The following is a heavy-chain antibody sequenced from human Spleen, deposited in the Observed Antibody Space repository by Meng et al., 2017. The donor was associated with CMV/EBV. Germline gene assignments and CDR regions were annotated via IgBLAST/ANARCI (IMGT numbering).Heavy chain of an antibody. CDR2: ISAYNGNT. J-gene: IGHJ6*02. CDR1: GYTFTSYG. CDR3: ARVLNMGLTEFYYGMDV. Sequence: ASVKVSCKASGYTFTSYGISWVRQAPGQGLEWMGWISAYNGNTNYAQKLQGRVTMTTETSTSTAYMALMSLRSDDTAVYYCARVLNMGLTEFYYGMDVWGQGTTVTVSS. V-gene: IGHV1-18*01. D-gene: IGHD1/OR15-1a*01.